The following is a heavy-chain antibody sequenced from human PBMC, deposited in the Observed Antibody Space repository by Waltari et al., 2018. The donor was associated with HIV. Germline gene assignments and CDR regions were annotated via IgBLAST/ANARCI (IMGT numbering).Heavy chain of an antibody. J-gene: IGHJ5*02. Sequence: QLQLQESGPGLVKPSETLSLTCTVSGGSISSSSYYLGWIRQPPGKGLEWIGSIYYSGSSYDNPSLKSRVTISVDTSKNQFSLKLSSVTAADTAVYYCAREGGRRIIPWGQGTLVTVSS. CDR1: GGSISSSSYY. CDR3: AREGGRRIIP. V-gene: IGHV4-39*07. D-gene: IGHD1-26*01. CDR2: IYYSGSS.